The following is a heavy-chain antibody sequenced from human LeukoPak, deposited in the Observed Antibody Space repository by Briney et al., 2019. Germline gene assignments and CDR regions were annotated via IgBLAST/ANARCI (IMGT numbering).Heavy chain of an antibody. CDR2: ISGDGGST. CDR1: GFTFDDYA. D-gene: IGHD2/OR15-2a*01. V-gene: IGHV3-43*02. Sequence: GGSLRLSCAASGFTFDDYAMHWVRQAPGKGLEWVSLISGDGGSTYYADSVKGRFTISRDNIKNSLYLQMNSLGTEDTALYYCATSDFAAHFDYWGQGTLVTVSS. J-gene: IGHJ4*02. CDR3: ATSDFAAHFDY.